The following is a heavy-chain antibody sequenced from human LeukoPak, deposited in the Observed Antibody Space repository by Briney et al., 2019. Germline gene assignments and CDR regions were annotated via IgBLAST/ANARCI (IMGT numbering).Heavy chain of an antibody. CDR1: GFTFSNCA. J-gene: IGHJ4*02. CDR2: INLSGSST. CDR3: AKDVWRYSGSYYDFDY. V-gene: IGHV3-23*01. Sequence: GGSLRLSCAASGFTFSNCAMSWVRQAPAKGLEWISGINLSGSSTYYADSVKGRFTISRDNSKNTLYLQMNSLRAEDTAVYYCAKDVWRYSGSYYDFDYWGQGTLVTVSS. D-gene: IGHD1-26*01.